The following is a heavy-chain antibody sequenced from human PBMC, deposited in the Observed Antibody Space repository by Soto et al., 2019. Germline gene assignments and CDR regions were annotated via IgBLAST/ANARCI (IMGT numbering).Heavy chain of an antibody. CDR1: GGTFSSYT. CDR3: ARAIPGRGTAGFDY. Sequence: SVKVSCKASGGTFSSYTISWVRQAPGQGLEWMGRIIPILGMANYAQKFQGRVTITADKSTSTAYMELSSLRSADTAVYYCARAIPGRGTAGFDYWGQGTLVTVSS. D-gene: IGHD6-13*01. CDR2: IIPILGMA. J-gene: IGHJ4*02. V-gene: IGHV1-69*02.